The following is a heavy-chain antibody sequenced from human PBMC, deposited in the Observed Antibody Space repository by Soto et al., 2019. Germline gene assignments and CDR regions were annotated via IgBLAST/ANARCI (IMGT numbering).Heavy chain of an antibody. J-gene: IGHJ6*02. V-gene: IGHV1-69*12. CDR2: IMPVFPTP. CDR3: ARDKDRLQLGGNYYYILDV. D-gene: IGHD1-1*01. CDR1: GGTFSTSA. Sequence: QVQLVQSGAEVKKPGSSVKVSCKASGGTFSTSAISWVRQAPGQGLEWVGGIMPVFPTPDYAQKFQGRVTITADESKNTDQLEVNSLRTGGTAVYYCARDKDRLQLGGNYYYILDVWGQGTAITVSS.